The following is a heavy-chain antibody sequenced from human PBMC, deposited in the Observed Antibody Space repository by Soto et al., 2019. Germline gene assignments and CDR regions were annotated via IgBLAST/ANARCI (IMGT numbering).Heavy chain of an antibody. CDR1: GFTFDDYA. D-gene: IGHD2-15*01. CDR2: ISWNSGSI. V-gene: IGHV3-9*01. J-gene: IGHJ4*02. CDR3: AKDFSRLAGYCSGGSCYGYYFDY. Sequence: GGSLRLSCAASGFTFDDYAMHWVRQAPGKGLEWVSGISWNSGSIGYADSVKGRFTISRDNAKNSLYLQMNSLRAEDTALYYCAKDFSRLAGYCSGGSCYGYYFDYWGQGTLVTVSS.